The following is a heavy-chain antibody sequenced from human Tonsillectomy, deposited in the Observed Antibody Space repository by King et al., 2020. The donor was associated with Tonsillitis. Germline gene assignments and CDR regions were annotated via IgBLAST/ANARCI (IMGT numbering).Heavy chain of an antibody. CDR3: ARHGPYHNVLADGFDS. Sequence: VQLVESGAEVKKPGESLRISCTGSGYSFTTYWISWVRQMPGKGLEWMGRIDPSDSYINYSPSFQGHVTISADKSISTAYLQWSSLKASDTAMYYCARHGPYHNVLADGFDSWGQGTMVTVSS. D-gene: IGHD3-9*01. V-gene: IGHV5-10-1*03. J-gene: IGHJ3*02. CDR2: IDPSDSYI. CDR1: GYSFTTYW.